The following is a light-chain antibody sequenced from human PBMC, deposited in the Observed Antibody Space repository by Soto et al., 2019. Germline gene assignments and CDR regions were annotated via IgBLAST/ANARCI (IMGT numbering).Light chain of an antibody. J-gene: IGKJ1*01. V-gene: IGKV1-5*03. Sequence: DIQMTQSPSTLSASVGDRVTITCRASQSISSWLAWYQQKPGKAPKPLIYKASSLESGVPSRFSGSGSGTEFTLTLSSLQPDDFATYYCQQYNSYSPTVGQGTKVEIK. CDR1: QSISSW. CDR3: QQYNSYSPT. CDR2: KAS.